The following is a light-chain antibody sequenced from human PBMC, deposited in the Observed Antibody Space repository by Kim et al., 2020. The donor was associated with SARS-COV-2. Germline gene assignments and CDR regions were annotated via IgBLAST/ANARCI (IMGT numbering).Light chain of an antibody. CDR2: QDS. CDR1: KLGDKF. Sequence: SVSPEQTASITCSGDKLGDKFACWYQQKPGQSPVLVIYQDSKRPSGIPERFSGSNSGNTATLTISGTQAMDEADYYCQAWDSSTVLFGGGTQLTVL. V-gene: IGLV3-1*01. J-gene: IGLJ2*01. CDR3: QAWDSSTVL.